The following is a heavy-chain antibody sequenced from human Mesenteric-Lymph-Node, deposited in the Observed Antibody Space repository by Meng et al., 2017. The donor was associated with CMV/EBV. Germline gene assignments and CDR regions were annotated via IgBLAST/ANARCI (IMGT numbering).Heavy chain of an antibody. V-gene: IGHV4-59*02. CDR3: ARSSSGYDSGDY. D-gene: IGHD5-12*01. J-gene: IGHJ4*02. CDR1: GGSVSDYY. CDR2: IYYRGST. Sequence: TCTVSGGSVSDYYWSWIRQPPGEGLEWIGNIYYRGSTNYDPSLKSRATISLDTSKNQFSLKLSSVTAADTAVYYCARSSSGYDSGDYWGQGTLVTVSS.